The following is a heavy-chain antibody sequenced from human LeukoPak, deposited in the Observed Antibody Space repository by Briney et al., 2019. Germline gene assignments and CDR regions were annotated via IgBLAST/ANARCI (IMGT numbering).Heavy chain of an antibody. D-gene: IGHD3-22*01. CDR3: AKDRSLGSYDSSGYYPSYFDY. CDR1: GFTFSNYA. J-gene: IGHJ4*02. Sequence: GGSLRLSCAVSGFTFSNYAMSWVRQAPGKGLEWVSAISNSGGSTYYADSVKGRFTISRDNSKNTLYLQMNSLRAEDTAVYYCAKDRSLGSYDSSGYYPSYFDYWGQGTLVTVSS. CDR2: ISNSGGST. V-gene: IGHV3-23*01.